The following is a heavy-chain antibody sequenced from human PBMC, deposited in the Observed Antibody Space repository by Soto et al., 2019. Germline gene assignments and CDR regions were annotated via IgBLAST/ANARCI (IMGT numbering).Heavy chain of an antibody. CDR1: GYTLTEFS. V-gene: IGHV1-24*01. Sequence: ASVKVSCKVSGYTLTEFSMHWVRQAPGKGLEWMGTFDPEDGETLYAQKFRGRITMTEDTSTDTAYMELSSLRSEDTAVYYCARVSLRGHLLGNFDYWGQGTLVTVSS. CDR2: FDPEDGET. CDR3: ARVSLRGHLLGNFDY. D-gene: IGHD3-10*01. J-gene: IGHJ4*02.